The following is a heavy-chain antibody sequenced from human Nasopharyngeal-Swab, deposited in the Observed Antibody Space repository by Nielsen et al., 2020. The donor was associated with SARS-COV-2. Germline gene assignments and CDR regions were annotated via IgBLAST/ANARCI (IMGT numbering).Heavy chain of an antibody. V-gene: IGHV3-30*03. CDR3: ARDDGSLGDT. Sequence: GESLKISCAASGFTLSDFGMHWVRQAPGKGLEWAAAISYDGNTKYYADSAEGRFTISRDSANNALYLEMNSLRTEDTAMYYCARDDGSLGDTWGQGTLVTVSS. CDR1: GFTLSDFG. J-gene: IGHJ4*02. D-gene: IGHD3-10*01. CDR2: ISYDGNTK.